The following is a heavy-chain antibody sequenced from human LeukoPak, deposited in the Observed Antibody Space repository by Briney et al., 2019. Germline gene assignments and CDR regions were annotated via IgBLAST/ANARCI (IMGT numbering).Heavy chain of an antibody. CDR1: GGSISSSSYY. Sequence: SETLSLTCTVSGGSISSSSYYWGWIRQPPGKGLEWIGSIYYSGSTYYNPSLKSRVTISVDTSKNQFSLKLSSVTAADTAVYYCARRHYSNYRGGYFQHWGQGTLVTVSS. V-gene: IGHV4-39*01. CDR3: ARRHYSNYRGGYFQH. CDR2: IYYSGST. D-gene: IGHD4-11*01. J-gene: IGHJ1*01.